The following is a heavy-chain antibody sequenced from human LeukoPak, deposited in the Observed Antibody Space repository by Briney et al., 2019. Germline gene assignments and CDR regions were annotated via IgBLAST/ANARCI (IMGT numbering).Heavy chain of an antibody. CDR3: ARDLDTYVVLTAYDTFDM. CDR1: GFTFSNYW. J-gene: IGHJ3*02. CDR2: IKPSGSEK. Sequence: QPGGSLRLSCEGSGFTFSNYWMTWVRQAPEKGLEWVANIKPSGSEKHYADSVEGRFIISRDNAKNSLYLQMNSLRAEDTAVYYCARDLDTYVVLTAYDTFDMWGQGTMVTVSS. V-gene: IGHV3-7*01. D-gene: IGHD2-21*02.